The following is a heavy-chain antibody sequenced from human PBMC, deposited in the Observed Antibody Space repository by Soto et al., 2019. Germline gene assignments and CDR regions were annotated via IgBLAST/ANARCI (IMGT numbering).Heavy chain of an antibody. Sequence: ASVKVSCKVSGYTLTELSMHWVRQAPGKGLEWMGGFDPEDGETIYAQKFQGRVTMTEDTSTDTAYMELSSLRSEDTAVYYCATPKPRDILTGYYLFDYWGQGTLVTVSS. CDR1: GYTLTELS. J-gene: IGHJ4*02. CDR2: FDPEDGET. CDR3: ATPKPRDILTGYYLFDY. D-gene: IGHD3-9*01. V-gene: IGHV1-24*01.